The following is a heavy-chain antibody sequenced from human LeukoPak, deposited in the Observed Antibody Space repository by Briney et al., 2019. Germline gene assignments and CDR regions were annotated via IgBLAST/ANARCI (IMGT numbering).Heavy chain of an antibody. CDR2: VSTSGRST. Sequence: PGGSLRLSCATSGFMFRSFGMNWVRQAPGKGLEWVSTVSTSGRSTYYADSVKGRFTISRDNSKNTLSLQMNSLRAEDTAVYYCAEGLNGYGSGSYSHLDAFDIWGQGTLVTVSS. V-gene: IGHV3-23*01. CDR1: GFMFRSFG. D-gene: IGHD3-10*01. CDR3: AEGLNGYGSGSYSHLDAFDI. J-gene: IGHJ3*02.